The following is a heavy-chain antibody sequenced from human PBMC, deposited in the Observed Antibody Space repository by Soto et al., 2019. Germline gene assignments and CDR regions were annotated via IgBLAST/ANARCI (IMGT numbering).Heavy chain of an antibody. CDR1: GFTFSSYG. J-gene: IGHJ4*02. CDR3: AKGISSGWYVFDY. CDR2: ISYDGSNK. V-gene: IGHV3-30*18. D-gene: IGHD6-19*01. Sequence: GGSLRLSCAASGFTFSSYGMHWVRQAPGKGLEWVAVISYDGSNKYYADSVKGRFTISRDNSKNTLYLQMNSLRAEDTAVYYCAKGISSGWYVFDYWGQGTLVTVSS.